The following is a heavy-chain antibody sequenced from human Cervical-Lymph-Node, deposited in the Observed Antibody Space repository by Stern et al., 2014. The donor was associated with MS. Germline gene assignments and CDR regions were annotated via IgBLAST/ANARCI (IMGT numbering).Heavy chain of an antibody. D-gene: IGHD1-1*01. CDR3: ARDNDDNGMDV. J-gene: IGHJ6*02. V-gene: IGHV1-69*01. Sequence: VQLVESGADLMKPGSSVKVSCTASGDTFINFGISWVRQAPGQGLEWMGGVIPLFGTTEYAQKFQGRVTISADESATTVYMELSGLRSEDTAVYYCARDNDDNGMDVWGQGTTVTVTS. CDR1: GDTFINFG. CDR2: VIPLFGTT.